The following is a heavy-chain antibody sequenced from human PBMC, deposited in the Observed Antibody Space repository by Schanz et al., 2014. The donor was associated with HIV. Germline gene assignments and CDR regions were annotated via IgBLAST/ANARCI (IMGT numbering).Heavy chain of an antibody. CDR2: ISWNSGSI. CDR3: TRAGGLNSEGAY. D-gene: IGHD2-8*02. J-gene: IGHJ4*02. CDR1: GFTFDDYA. V-gene: IGHV3-9*01. Sequence: EVQLVESGGGLVQPGRSLRLSCAASGFTFDDYAMHWVRQAPGKGLEWVSGISWNSGSIGYADSAKGRFTASRDLAKNSLFLHMASLRAEDTAVYYCTRAGGLNSEGAYWGPGTLVTVSA.